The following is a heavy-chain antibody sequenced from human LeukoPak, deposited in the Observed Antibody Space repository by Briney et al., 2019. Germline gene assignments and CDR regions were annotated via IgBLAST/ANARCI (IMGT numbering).Heavy chain of an antibody. J-gene: IGHJ6*03. D-gene: IGHD3-10*01. CDR2: IYSGVST. CDR1: GFTVSSNY. Sequence: GGSLRLSCAASGFTVSSNYMSWVRQAPGKGLEWVSVIYSGVSTYYADSVKGRFTISRDNSKNTLYLQMNSLRAEDTAVYYCARDGSSPYYYYMDVWGKGTTVTVSS. V-gene: IGHV3-53*01. CDR3: ARDGSSPYYYYMDV.